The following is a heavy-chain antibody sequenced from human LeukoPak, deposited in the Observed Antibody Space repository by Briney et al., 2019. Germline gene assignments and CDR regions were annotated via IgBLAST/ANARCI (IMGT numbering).Heavy chain of an antibody. D-gene: IGHD2-8*01. CDR3: ARDYIATASCASGVCYTGGFDP. CDR1: GASVSSGDYY. J-gene: IGHJ5*02. CDR2: IHYSGPT. V-gene: IGHV4-31*03. Sequence: SETLSLTCTVSGASVSSGDYYWSWLRQHPGKGLEWIGYIHYSGPTYSNPSLRSRATLSVDTSNNLLSLRLSSVTSADTAVYYCARDYIATASCASGVCYTGGFDPWGQGTLVTVSS.